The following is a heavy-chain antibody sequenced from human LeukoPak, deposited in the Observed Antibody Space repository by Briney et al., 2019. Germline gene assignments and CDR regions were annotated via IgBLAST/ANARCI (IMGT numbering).Heavy chain of an antibody. J-gene: IGHJ4*02. CDR2: ISAYNGNT. CDR3: ARRYSSGWYQGGFDY. Sequence: ASVKVSCKASGYTFTGYYIHWVRQAPGQGLEWMGWISAYNGNTNYAQKLQGRVTMTTDTSTSTAYMELRSLRSDDTAVYYCARRYSSGWYQGGFDYWGQGTLVTVSS. CDR1: GYTFTGYY. D-gene: IGHD6-19*01. V-gene: IGHV1-18*04.